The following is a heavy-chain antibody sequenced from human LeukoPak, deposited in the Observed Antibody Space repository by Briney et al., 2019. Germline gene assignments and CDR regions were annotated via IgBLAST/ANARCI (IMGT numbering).Heavy chain of an antibody. J-gene: IGHJ4*02. Sequence: GGSLRLSCAASGFTFSSSAMSWVRLAPGKGLEWVSGISGSDGSTYYADSVKGRFTISRDNSKNTLFLQMNSLRAEDTAVYYCAKDRGVVIDWGQGTLVTVSS. CDR3: AKDRGVVID. CDR1: GFTFSSSA. V-gene: IGHV3-23*01. CDR2: ISGSDGST. D-gene: IGHD3-22*01.